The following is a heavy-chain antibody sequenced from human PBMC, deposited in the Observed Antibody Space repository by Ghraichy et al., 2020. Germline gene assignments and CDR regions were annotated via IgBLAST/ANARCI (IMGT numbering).Heavy chain of an antibody. D-gene: IGHD1-26*01. CDR1: GGSISSYY. CDR2: IYYSGST. V-gene: IGHV4-59*08. Sequence: SETLSLTCTVSGGSISSYYWSWIRQPPGKGLESIGYIYYSGSTNYNPSLKSRVTISVDTSKNPFSLKLSSVTAADTAVYYCARNRPGSGSYFNFYDWGFDYWGQGTLVTVSS. J-gene: IGHJ4*02. CDR3: ARNRPGSGSYFNFYDWGFDY.